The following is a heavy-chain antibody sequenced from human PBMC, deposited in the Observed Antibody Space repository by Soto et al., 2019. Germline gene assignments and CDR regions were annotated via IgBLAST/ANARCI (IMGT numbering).Heavy chain of an antibody. V-gene: IGHV3-15*07. CDR3: TTDSLFTMILVRFDF. D-gene: IGHD3-22*01. CDR1: GYTLSTAW. Sequence: EVQLGESGGGLVKPGGSLTLSCAASGYTLSTAWINWVRQAPGKGLEWVGRIKSKINGGTTDFAASVKGRFAISRDDSTDMVYLQMNSLKPEDTAMYYCTTDSLFTMILVRFDFWGHGTLVTVSS. CDR2: IKSKINGGTT. J-gene: IGHJ4*01.